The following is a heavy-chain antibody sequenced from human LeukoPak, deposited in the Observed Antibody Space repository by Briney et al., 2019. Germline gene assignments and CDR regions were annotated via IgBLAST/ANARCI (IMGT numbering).Heavy chain of an antibody. J-gene: IGHJ4*02. V-gene: IGHV3-30*04. CDR3: ARGPVVPATRLDY. CDR2: ISYDAKYK. D-gene: IGHD2-15*01. Sequence: GRSLRLSCAASGFTFSNYAMHWVRQAPGKGLEWVAVISYDAKYKYYADSLKGRFTISRDNSNNTLYLQMNSLGSEDTAVYYCARGPVVPATRLDYWGRGTLVTVSS. CDR1: GFTFSNYA.